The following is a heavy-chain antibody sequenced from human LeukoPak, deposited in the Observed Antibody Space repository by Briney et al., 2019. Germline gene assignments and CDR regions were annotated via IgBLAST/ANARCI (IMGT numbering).Heavy chain of an antibody. CDR3: ARDIGSYYYGSGSYSFDY. V-gene: IGHV3-21*04. CDR1: GFTFSSYS. J-gene: IGHJ4*02. Sequence: GGSLTLSWPASGFTFSSYSMNWVRQAPGKGLEWVSSISSSSSNIYYADSVKGRSTISRDNAKNSLYLQMNRLRAEDTAVYYCARDIGSYYYGSGSYSFDYWGQGTLVTVSS. CDR2: ISSSSSNI. D-gene: IGHD3-10*01.